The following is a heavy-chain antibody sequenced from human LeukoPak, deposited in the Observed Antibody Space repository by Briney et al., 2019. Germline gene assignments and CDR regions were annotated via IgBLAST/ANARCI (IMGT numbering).Heavy chain of an antibody. CDR2: INPNSGGT. CDR3: ARGSGYDFRAFDI. J-gene: IGHJ3*02. CDR1: GYTFIGYY. D-gene: IGHD5-12*01. Sequence: ASVKVSCKASGYTFIGYYLHWLRQAPGQGPEWMGWINPNSGGTNYPEKFQGRVTMTRDTSISTAYMELGRLRSDDTAVYYCARGSGYDFRAFDIWGQGTMVTVSS. V-gene: IGHV1-2*02.